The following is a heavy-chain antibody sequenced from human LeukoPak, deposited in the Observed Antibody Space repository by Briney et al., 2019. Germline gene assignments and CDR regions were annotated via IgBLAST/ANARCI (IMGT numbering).Heavy chain of an antibody. J-gene: IGHJ3*02. Sequence: PGGSLRLSCAASGFTFSKYAMHWVRQAPGKGLEYVSAIGSSGGDIDYGNSVKGRFTISRDNSKNTLYLQMGSMRAEDMAIYCCAKGYSSRWAFDIWGQGTMVTVSS. V-gene: IGHV3-64*01. CDR3: AKGYSSRWAFDI. CDR2: IGSSGGDI. CDR1: GFTFSKYA. D-gene: IGHD6-19*01.